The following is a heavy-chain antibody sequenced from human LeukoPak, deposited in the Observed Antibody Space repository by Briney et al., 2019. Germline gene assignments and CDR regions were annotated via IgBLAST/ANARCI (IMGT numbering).Heavy chain of an antibody. J-gene: IGHJ4*02. V-gene: IGHV4-61*02. CDR2: ISTSGST. Sequence: SQTLSLTCTVSGGSISSGSYYWRWIRQPAGKGLEWTGRISTSGSTNYNPSLKSRITISVDTSKNQFSLNLSSVTAVDTAVYYCARAASQAFDYWGQGTLVTVSS. CDR3: ARAASQAFDY. CDR1: GGSISSGSYY.